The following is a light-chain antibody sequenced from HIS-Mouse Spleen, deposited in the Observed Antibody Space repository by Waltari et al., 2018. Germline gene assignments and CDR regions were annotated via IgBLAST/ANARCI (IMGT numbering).Light chain of an antibody. V-gene: IGLV2-23*01. J-gene: IGLJ3*02. CDR3: CSYAGSSTWV. Sequence: QSALTQPASVSGSPGQSITISCTGTSSDVGSYNLVSWYQQHPGKAPKRMIYEGSKRPSGVSNRLSGSKSRNTASLTISGLQAEDEADYYCCSYAGSSTWVFGGGTKLTVL. CDR2: EGS. CDR1: SSDVGSYNL.